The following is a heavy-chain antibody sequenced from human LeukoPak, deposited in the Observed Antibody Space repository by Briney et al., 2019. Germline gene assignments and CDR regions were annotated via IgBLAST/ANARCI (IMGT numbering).Heavy chain of an antibody. Sequence: GGSLRLSCAASGFTFSNYGMSWVRQAPGKGLEGVSGVSGSGGSTHYADAVKGRITISRDNSKNTLHLQISSLRADDTAVYYCAKDGFGATNPVYFDYWGQGISVTVSS. CDR3: AKDGFGATNPVYFDY. CDR1: GFTFSNYG. D-gene: IGHD1-26*01. V-gene: IGHV3-23*01. CDR2: VSGSGGST. J-gene: IGHJ4*02.